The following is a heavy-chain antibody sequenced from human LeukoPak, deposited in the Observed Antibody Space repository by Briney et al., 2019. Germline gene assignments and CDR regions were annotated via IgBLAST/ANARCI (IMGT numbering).Heavy chain of an antibody. CDR3: ARDNPGGLRYFDWLPAGGWFDP. Sequence: VSVKVSCKASGYTFTSYYMHWVRQAPGQGLEWMGWINTNTGNPTYAQGFTGRFVFSLDTSVSTAYLQISSLKAEDTAVYYCARDNPGGLRYFDWLPAGGWFDPWGQGTLVTVSS. D-gene: IGHD3-9*01. CDR2: INTNTGNP. J-gene: IGHJ5*02. CDR1: GYTFTSYY. V-gene: IGHV7-4-1*02.